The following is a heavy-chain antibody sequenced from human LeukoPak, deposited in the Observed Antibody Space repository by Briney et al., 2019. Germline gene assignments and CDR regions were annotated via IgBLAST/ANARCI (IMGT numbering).Heavy chain of an antibody. CDR2: ITSSGDTT. V-gene: IGHV3-23*01. CDR3: AKDRPNYFGSNGHYYRRNGDS. J-gene: IGHJ5*01. CDR1: GFTFSIYA. Sequence: GGSLRLSCTASGFTFSIYAMSWVRQAPGRGLECVSAITSSGDTTFYANSVRGRFTISRDNSKNTLYLQMSSLRAEDTAVFYCAKDRPNYFGSNGHYYRRNGDSWGQGTLVTVSS. D-gene: IGHD3-10*01.